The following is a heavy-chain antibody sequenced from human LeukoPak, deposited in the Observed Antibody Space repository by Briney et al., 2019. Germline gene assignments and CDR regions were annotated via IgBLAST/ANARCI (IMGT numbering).Heavy chain of an antibody. CDR2: IKQDGSEK. CDR3: AREGPSVTPYY. Sequence: GGSLRLSCAASGFNFGSNWMGWVRQAPGKGLEWVADIKQDGSEKYYVDSVKGRFTISRDNAKNSLYPQMNSLRAEDTAVYYCAREGPSVTPYYWGQGTPVTVSS. CDR1: GFNFGSNW. V-gene: IGHV3-7*01. D-gene: IGHD4-17*01. J-gene: IGHJ4*02.